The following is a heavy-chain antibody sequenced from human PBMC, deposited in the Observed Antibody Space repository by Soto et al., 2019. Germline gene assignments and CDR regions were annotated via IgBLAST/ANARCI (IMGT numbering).Heavy chain of an antibody. CDR3: ARETRDDFWSGYQKYYYYYYKDV. Sequence: SQTLSLTCAISGDSVSSNSAAWNWIRQSPSRGLEWLGRTYYRSKWYNDYAVSVKSRITINPDTSKNQFSLQLNSVTPEDTAVYYCARETRDDFWSGYQKYYYYYYKDVWGKGTTVTVSS. J-gene: IGHJ6*03. V-gene: IGHV6-1*01. D-gene: IGHD3-3*01. CDR1: GDSVSSNSAA. CDR2: TYYRSKWYN.